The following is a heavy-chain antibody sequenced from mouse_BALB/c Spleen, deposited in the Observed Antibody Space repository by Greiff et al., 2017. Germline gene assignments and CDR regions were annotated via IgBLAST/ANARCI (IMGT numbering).Heavy chain of an antibody. D-gene: IGHD1-1*01. CDR1: GYTFTSYW. V-gene: IGHV1-69*02. J-gene: IGHJ3*01. CDR3: TRGDYVYLFAY. CDR2: IYPSDSYT. Sequence: QVQLQQPGAELVRPGASVKLSCKASGYTFTSYWINWVKQRPGQGLEWIGNIYPSDSYTNYNQKFKDKATLTVDKSSSTAYMQLSSPTSEDSAVYYCTRGDYVYLFAYWGQGTLVTVSA.